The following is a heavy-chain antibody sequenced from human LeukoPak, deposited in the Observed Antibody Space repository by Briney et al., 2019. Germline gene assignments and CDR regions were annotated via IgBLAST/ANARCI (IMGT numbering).Heavy chain of an antibody. Sequence: SETLSLTCTVSGYSISSGYYWGWIRQPPGKGLEWIGYIYYSGSTNYNPSLKSRVTISVDTSKNQFSLKLRSVTAADTAVYYCARYTAMVAFHAHGFDIWGKGTMVTVS. D-gene: IGHD5-18*01. CDR1: GYSISSGYY. J-gene: IGHJ3*02. V-gene: IGHV4-61*01. CDR3: ARYTAMVAFHAHGFDI. CDR2: IYYSGST.